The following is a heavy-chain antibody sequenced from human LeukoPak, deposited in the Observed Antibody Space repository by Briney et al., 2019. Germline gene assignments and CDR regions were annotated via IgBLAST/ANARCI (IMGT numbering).Heavy chain of an antibody. CDR3: ARDRGVPTVRGVMIGWFDP. CDR2: ISAYNGNT. CDR1: GYTFTSYG. J-gene: IGHJ5*02. V-gene: IGHV1-18*01. D-gene: IGHD3-10*01. Sequence: ASVKVSCKASGYTFTSYGISWVRQAPGQGLEWMGWISAYNGNTNYAQKLQGRVTMTTDTSTSTAYMELRSLRSDDTAVYYCARDRGVPTVRGVMIGWFDPWGQGTLVTVSS.